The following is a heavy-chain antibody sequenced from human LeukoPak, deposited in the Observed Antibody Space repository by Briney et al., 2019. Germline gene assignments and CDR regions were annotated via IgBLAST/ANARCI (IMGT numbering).Heavy chain of an antibody. CDR1: GGTFSSYA. D-gene: IGHD3-22*01. CDR3: VKSGYDSSGYYYAY. J-gene: IGHJ4*02. CDR2: IIPIFGTA. V-gene: IGHV1-69*13. Sequence: SVKVSCKASGGTFSSYAISWVRQAPGQGLEWMGGIIPIFGTANYAQKFQGRVTITADESTSTAYMELSSLRSEDPAVYYCVKSGYDSSGYYYAYWGQGTLVTVSS.